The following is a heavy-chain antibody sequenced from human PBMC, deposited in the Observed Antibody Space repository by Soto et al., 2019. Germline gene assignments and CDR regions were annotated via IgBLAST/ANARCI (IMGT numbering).Heavy chain of an antibody. Sequence: GGSLRLSCAASGFTFSSYAMSWVRQAPGKGLEWVSAISGSGGSTYYADSVKGRFTISRDNSKNTLYLQMNSLRAEDTAVYYCAKVHRYSYGCLCDYWGQGTLVTVSS. CDR2: ISGSGGST. J-gene: IGHJ4*02. D-gene: IGHD5-18*01. CDR1: GFTFSSYA. CDR3: AKVHRYSYGCLCDY. V-gene: IGHV3-23*01.